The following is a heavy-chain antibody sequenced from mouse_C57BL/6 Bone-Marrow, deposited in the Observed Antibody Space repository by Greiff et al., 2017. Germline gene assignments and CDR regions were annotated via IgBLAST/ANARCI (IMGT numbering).Heavy chain of an antibody. V-gene: IGHV1-55*01. CDR3: ARSPIYYYGPWYFDV. CDR2: IYPGSGST. D-gene: IGHD1-1*01. Sequence: QVQLQQSGAELVKPGASVKMSCKASGYTFTSYWITWVKQRPGQGLEWIGDIYPGSGSTNYNEKFKSKATLTVDTSSSTAYMQLSSLTSEDSAVYYCARSPIYYYGPWYFDVWGTGTTVTVCS. CDR1: GYTFTSYW. J-gene: IGHJ1*03.